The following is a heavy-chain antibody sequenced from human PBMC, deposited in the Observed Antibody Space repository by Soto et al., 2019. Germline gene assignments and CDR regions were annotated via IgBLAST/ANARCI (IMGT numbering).Heavy chain of an antibody. CDR2: IYNRGTT. Sequence: QVQLQESGPGLVRPSETLSLTCTVSGGSVSRGSYYWSWIRQPPGQGLEWIGYIYNRGTTNYSPYLKSRVTRTVDTSNNQFSLKLSSVTEADTAVYYCARGLYYDSSLSRLPLDYWGQGTLVTVSS. V-gene: IGHV4-61*01. D-gene: IGHD3-22*01. J-gene: IGHJ4*02. CDR3: ARGLYYDSSLSRLPLDY. CDR1: GGSVSRGSYY.